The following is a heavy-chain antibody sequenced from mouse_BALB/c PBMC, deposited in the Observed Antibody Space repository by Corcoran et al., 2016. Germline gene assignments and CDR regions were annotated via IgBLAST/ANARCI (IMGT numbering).Heavy chain of an antibody. D-gene: IGHD2-3*01. J-gene: IGHJ3*01. V-gene: IGHV3-6*02. CDR3: ARDDGYAY. CDR2: ISYDGSN. Sequence: DVQLQESGPGLVKPSQSLSLTCSVTGYSINSGHYWNWIRQFPGNKLEWMGYISYDGSNNYNPSLKNLISITRDTSKNQFFLKLNSVTTEDTATYYCARDDGYAYWGQGTLVTVSA. CDR1: GYSINSGHY.